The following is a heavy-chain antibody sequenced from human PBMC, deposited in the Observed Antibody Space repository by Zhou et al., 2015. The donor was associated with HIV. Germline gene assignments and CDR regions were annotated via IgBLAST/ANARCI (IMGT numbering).Heavy chain of an antibody. Sequence: QVVLIQSGAEVRRPGSSVKISCKASGGSFPVTWVRQAPGQGLEWMGGINPFFGTTNYAQKFQGRVSITADESTSTTYMQLDNLRSEDTAVYFCARDDGRGENWYFDLWGRGTLVTVSS. CDR2: INPFFGTT. D-gene: IGHD1-1*01. CDR3: ARDDGRGENWYFDL. V-gene: IGHV1-69*01. CDR1: GGSFP. J-gene: IGHJ2*01.